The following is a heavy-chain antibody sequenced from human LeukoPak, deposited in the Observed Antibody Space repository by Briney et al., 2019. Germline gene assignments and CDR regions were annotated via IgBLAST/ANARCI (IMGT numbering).Heavy chain of an antibody. Sequence: PGRSLRLSCAASGFTFSSFEMTWVRQAPGEGLEWISYISSSSSTIYYADSVKGRFTISRDNANNSLYLQMNSLRAEDTAVYYCARGRYVVTWGQGTLVTASS. CDR3: ARGRYVVT. V-gene: IGHV3-48*03. CDR2: ISSSSSTI. D-gene: IGHD3-22*01. CDR1: GFTFSSFE. J-gene: IGHJ5*02.